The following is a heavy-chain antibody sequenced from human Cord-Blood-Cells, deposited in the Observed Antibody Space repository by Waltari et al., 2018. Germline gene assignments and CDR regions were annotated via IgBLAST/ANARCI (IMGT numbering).Heavy chain of an antibody. V-gene: IGHV1-3*01. CDR3: ARVSSRLNLDY. CDR1: GYTFTSYA. D-gene: IGHD6-19*01. J-gene: IGHJ4*02. CDR2: INVGNGNT. Sequence: QVQLVQSGAEVKKPGASVKVSCKASGYTFTSYAMHWVRQAPGQRLEWMGWINVGNGNTKYSQKFQGRVTITRDTSASTAYMELSSLRSEDTAVYYCARVSSRLNLDYWGQGTLVTVSS.